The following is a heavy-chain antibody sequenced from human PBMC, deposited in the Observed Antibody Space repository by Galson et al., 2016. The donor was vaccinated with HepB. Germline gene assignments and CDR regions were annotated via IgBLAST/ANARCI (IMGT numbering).Heavy chain of an antibody. J-gene: IGHJ6*02. D-gene: IGHD3-22*01. Sequence: SVKVSCKASGSSFTYYGIGWVRRAPGQGLEWMGWINAGNGNTKYSQKFQGRVTITRDTSASTAYMEVSSLRSEDTAVYYCARGTVYYYDSSGYRSYYYYGMDGWGQGTTVTVSS. CDR2: INAGNGNT. CDR1: GSSFTYYG. V-gene: IGHV1-3*01. CDR3: ARGTVYYYDSSGYRSYYYYGMDG.